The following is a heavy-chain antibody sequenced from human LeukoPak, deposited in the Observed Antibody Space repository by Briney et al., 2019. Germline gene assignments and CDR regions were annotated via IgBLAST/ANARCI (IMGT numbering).Heavy chain of an antibody. J-gene: IGHJ4*02. D-gene: IGHD6-13*01. CDR1: GGSISSSSYY. Sequence: SETLSLTCTVSGGSISSSSYYWGWIRQPPGKGLEWIGSIYYTGSTYYNPSLKSRVTISVDTSKNQFSLKLSSVTAADTAVYYCARIGYSSSCFDYWGQGTPVTVSS. V-gene: IGHV4-39*07. CDR3: ARIGYSSSCFDY. CDR2: IYYTGST.